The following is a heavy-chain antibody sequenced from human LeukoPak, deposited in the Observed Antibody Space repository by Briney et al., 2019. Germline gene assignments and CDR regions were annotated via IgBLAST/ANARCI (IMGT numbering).Heavy chain of an antibody. CDR2: ISSSSSYT. V-gene: IGHV3-11*03. Sequence: GGSLRLSCAASGFTFSDYYMSWIRQAPGKGLEWVSYISSSSSYTNYADSVKGRFTISRDNAKNSLYLQMNSLKAEDTAVYYCARSWAGGHFDYWGQGTLVTVSS. J-gene: IGHJ4*02. CDR1: GFTFSDYY. CDR3: ARSWAGGHFDY. D-gene: IGHD2-15*01.